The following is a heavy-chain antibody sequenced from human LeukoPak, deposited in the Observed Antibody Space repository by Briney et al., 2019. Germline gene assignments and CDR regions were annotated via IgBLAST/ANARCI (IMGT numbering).Heavy chain of an antibody. CDR1: GYTFTSYG. J-gene: IGHJ5*02. D-gene: IGHD2-8*01. V-gene: IGHV1-18*01. CDR2: ISAYNGNT. CDR3: AKILYGGRYNWFDP. Sequence: ASVKVSCKASGYTFTSYGISWVRQAPGQGLEWMGWISAYNGNTDYAQKLQGRVTMTTDTSTSTAYMELRSLRSDDTAVYYCAKILYGGRYNWFDPWGQGTLVTVSS.